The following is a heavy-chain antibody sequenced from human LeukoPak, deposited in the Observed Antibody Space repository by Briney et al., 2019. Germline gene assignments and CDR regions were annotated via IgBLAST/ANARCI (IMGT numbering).Heavy chain of an antibody. V-gene: IGHV4-61*02. D-gene: IGHD2-15*01. CDR2: IYTSGST. CDR3: ARDSVGSTMGIDY. CDR1: GGSISSGSYY. Sequence: SETLSLTCTVSGGSISSGSYYWSWIRQPAGKGLEWIGRIYTSGSTNYNPSLKSRVTISVDTSKNQFSLKLSSVTAADTAVYYCARDSVGSTMGIDYWGQGTLVTVSS. J-gene: IGHJ4*02.